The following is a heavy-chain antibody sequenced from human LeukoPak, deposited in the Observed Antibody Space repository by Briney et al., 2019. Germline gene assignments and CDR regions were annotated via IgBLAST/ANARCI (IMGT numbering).Heavy chain of an antibody. CDR3: AKDEAGSYPKCFDY. CDR2: INWNGGST. D-gene: IGHD1-26*01. J-gene: IGHJ4*02. Sequence: GGSLRLSCAASGFTFSTYWMSWVRQAPGKGLEWVSGINWNGGSTGYADSVKGRLTTSRDNAKNSLYLQMNSLRAEDTAVYYCAKDEAGSYPKCFDYWGQGTLVTVSS. V-gene: IGHV3-20*04. CDR1: GFTFSTYW.